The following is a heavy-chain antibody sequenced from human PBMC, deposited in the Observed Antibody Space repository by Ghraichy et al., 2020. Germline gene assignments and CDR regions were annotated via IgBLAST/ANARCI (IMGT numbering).Heavy chain of an antibody. V-gene: IGHV4-61*01. J-gene: IGHJ4*02. CDR1: GGSASSGSYY. CDR3: ARDRGSGGPFDY. Sequence: SQTLSLTCTVSGGSASSGSYYWSWIRQPPGKGLEWIGYIYYGEITEYNPSLKSRVTISVDRSKNQFSLTLNAVTAADTAVYYCARDRGSGGPFDYWGQGTPVTVSS. D-gene: IGHD3-10*01. CDR2: IYYGEIT.